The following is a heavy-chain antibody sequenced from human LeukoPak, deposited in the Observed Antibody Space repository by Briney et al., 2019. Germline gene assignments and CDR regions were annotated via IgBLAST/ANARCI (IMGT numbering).Heavy chain of an antibody. CDR1: GFTFGTFG. Sequence: GGSLRLSCTASGFTFGTFGMHWVRQAPGKGLEWVAAISDDGSHQYYIDSVRGRFSISRDNSKNTVYLQMTSLRADDTAVYYCTKLNNYDDYWGTEPRSPSPQ. CDR2: ISDDGSHQ. CDR3: TKLNNYDDY. J-gene: IGHJ4*01. V-gene: IGHV3-30*18. D-gene: IGHD1/OR15-1a*01.